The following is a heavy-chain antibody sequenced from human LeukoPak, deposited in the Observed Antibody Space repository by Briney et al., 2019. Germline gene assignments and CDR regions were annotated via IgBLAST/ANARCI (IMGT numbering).Heavy chain of an antibody. V-gene: IGHV1-2*04. D-gene: IGHD3-10*01. CDR1: GYTFIGYY. Sequence: AASVKVSCKASGYTFIGYYMHWVRQAPGQGLEWMGWINPNSGDTNYAQKFQGWVTMTRDTSISTAYMELSRLRSDDTAVYYCARAGSGSYYTLPDYFYAMDVWGQGTTVTVSS. CDR3: ARAGSGSYYTLPDYFYAMDV. J-gene: IGHJ6*02. CDR2: INPNSGDT.